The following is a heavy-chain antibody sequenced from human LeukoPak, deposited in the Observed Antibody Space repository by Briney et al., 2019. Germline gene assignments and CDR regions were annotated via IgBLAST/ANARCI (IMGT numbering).Heavy chain of an antibody. Sequence: SVKVSSKASAGTFSRYAISWVRHAPGQGLEWMGGIIPIFGTANYAQKFQGRVTITTDESTSTAYMELTSLRSEDTAVYYCARTDPNGSGFDPWGQGTLVTVSS. D-gene: IGHD3-10*01. CDR2: IIPIFGTA. V-gene: IGHV1-69*05. J-gene: IGHJ5*02. CDR1: AGTFSRYA. CDR3: ARTDPNGSGFDP.